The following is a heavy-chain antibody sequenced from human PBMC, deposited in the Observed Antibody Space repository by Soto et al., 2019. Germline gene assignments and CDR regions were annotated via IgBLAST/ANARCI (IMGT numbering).Heavy chain of an antibody. CDR3: ALGSLENKMVYAIYYYYGMDV. CDR1: GGTFSGYA. J-gene: IGHJ6*02. V-gene: IGHV1-69*01. D-gene: IGHD2-8*01. CDR2: IIPIFGTA. Sequence: QVQLVQSGAEVKKPGSSVKVSCKASGGTFSGYAISWVRQAPGQGLEWMGGIIPIFGTANYAQKFQGRVTITADESTSTAYMELSSLRSEDTAVYYCALGSLENKMVYAIYYYYGMDVWGQGTTVTVSS.